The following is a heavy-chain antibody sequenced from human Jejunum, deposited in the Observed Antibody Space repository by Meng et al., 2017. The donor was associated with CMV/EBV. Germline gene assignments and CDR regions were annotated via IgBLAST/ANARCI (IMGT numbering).Heavy chain of an antibody. Sequence: SGSTFTSSSMHWVRQAPGQGFEWMGCVNPTSGGTKSAQKFQGRVTMTRDTSIRTVYMELRSLTSDDTAIYYCARDYETGWSFQDPWGQGTLVTVSS. CDR2: VNPTSGGT. V-gene: IGHV1-2*02. D-gene: IGHD6-19*01. CDR3: ARDYETGWSFQDP. J-gene: IGHJ5*02. CDR1: GSTFTSSS.